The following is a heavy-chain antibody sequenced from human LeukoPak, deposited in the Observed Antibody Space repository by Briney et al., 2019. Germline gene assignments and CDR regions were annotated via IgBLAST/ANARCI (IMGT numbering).Heavy chain of an antibody. V-gene: IGHV4-4*07. J-gene: IGHJ4*02. CDR3: VRDRDSSSWSPYFDY. CDR2: IYPTVSN. Sequence: SETLCLTCTVSDSISGDYWSWIRQPAGQGLEWIGRIYPTVSNNTNPSLKSRITMSADTSKNQFSLRLSSVTAADTAVYYCVRDRDSSSWSPYFDYWGQGILVTVSS. CDR1: DSISGDY. D-gene: IGHD6-13*01.